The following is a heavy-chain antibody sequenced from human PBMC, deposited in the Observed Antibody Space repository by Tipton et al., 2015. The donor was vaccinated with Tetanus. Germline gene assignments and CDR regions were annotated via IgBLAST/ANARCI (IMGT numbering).Heavy chain of an antibody. V-gene: IGHV4-34*01. D-gene: IGHD1-1*01. CDR2: INHSGSS. J-gene: IGHJ5*02. CDR1: GGSFSGYY. CDR3: ARGPRGLRRRGHFDP. Sequence: LRLSCAVYGGSFSGYYWNWIRQPPGKGLEWVGEINHSGSSNYNPSLESRLTMSIDTSKNQVSLKLNSVTAADTAVYHCARGPRGLRRRGHFDPWGQGTPVIVSS.